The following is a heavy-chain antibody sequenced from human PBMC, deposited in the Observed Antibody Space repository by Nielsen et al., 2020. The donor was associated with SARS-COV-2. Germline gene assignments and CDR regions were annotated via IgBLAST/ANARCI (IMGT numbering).Heavy chain of an antibody. D-gene: IGHD2-8*01. J-gene: IGHJ6*02. Sequence: GSLRLSCTVSGGSISSSSYYWGWIRQPPGKGLEWIGSIYYSGSTYYNPSLKSRVTISVDTSKNQFSLKLSSVTAADTAVYYCAREAIELMVYAAPLDVWGQGTTVTVSS. CDR2: IYYSGST. CDR1: GGSISSSSYY. CDR3: AREAIELMVYAAPLDV. V-gene: IGHV4-39*07.